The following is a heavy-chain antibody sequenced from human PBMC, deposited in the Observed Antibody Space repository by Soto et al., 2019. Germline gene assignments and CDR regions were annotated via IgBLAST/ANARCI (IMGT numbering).Heavy chain of an antibody. Sequence: GGSLRLSCAASGFTFSDYPMHWVRQAPGKGLEWVSVISYDGSNKYYADSVKGRFTTSRDNSKNTLYLQMNSLRAEDTAVYYCSRAREVGWLVQGWFDPWGQGTLVTVSS. CDR3: SRAREVGWLVQGWFDP. CDR1: GFTFSDYP. V-gene: IGHV3-30-3*01. J-gene: IGHJ5*02. D-gene: IGHD6-19*01. CDR2: ISYDGSNK.